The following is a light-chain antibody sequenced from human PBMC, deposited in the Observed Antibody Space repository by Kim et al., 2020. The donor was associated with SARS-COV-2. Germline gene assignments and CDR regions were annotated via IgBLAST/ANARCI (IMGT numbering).Light chain of an antibody. CDR3: QHYDHLPPFT. Sequence: DIQMTQSPSSLSASVGDRVTITCRARQDISTYLNWYQQKPGKAPKLLIFDASNLETGVPSRFTGSGSGTDFTFSIRTLLPEDVGTYYCQHYDHLPPFTFGGGTKVDIK. CDR1: QDISTY. V-gene: IGKV1-33*01. J-gene: IGKJ4*01. CDR2: DAS.